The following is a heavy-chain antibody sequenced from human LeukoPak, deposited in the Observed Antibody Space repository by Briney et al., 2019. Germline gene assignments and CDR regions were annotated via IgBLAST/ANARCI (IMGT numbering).Heavy chain of an antibody. CDR2: INPNSGGT. J-gene: IGHJ4*02. CDR1: GYTFTGYY. CDR3: ATDYYYDSSGSYYTVDY. Sequence: ASVKVSCKASGYTFTGYYMHWVRQAPGQGLEWMGWINPNSGGTYYAQKFQGRVTMTSDTSISSAYMELSSLRSEDTAVYYCATDYYYDSSGSYYTVDYWGQGTLVTVSS. V-gene: IGHV1-2*02. D-gene: IGHD3-22*01.